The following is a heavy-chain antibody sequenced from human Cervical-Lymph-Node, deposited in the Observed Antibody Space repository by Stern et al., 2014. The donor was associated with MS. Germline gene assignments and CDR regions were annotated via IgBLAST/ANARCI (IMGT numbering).Heavy chain of an antibody. J-gene: IGHJ2*01. V-gene: IGHV1-24*01. CDR3: AGMVRDDWYFDL. CDR1: GYTLTELS. D-gene: IGHD3-10*01. Sequence: QVQLVQSEAEVKKPGASVKVSCKVSGYTLTELSMHWVRQAPGKGLEWMGGFDPEDGETISAQKFQGRVTMTEDTSTDTAYMELSSLRSEDTAVYYCAGMVRDDWYFDLWGRGTLVTVSS. CDR2: FDPEDGET.